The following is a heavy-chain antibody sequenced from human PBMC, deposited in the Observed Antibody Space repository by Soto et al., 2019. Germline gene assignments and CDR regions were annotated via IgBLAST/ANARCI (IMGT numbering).Heavy chain of an antibody. J-gene: IGHJ3*02. CDR2: ISAYNGNT. Sequence: QVQLVQSGAEVKKPGASVKVSCKASGYTFTSYGISWVRQAPGQGLEWMGWISAYNGNTNYAQKLQGRVTMTTDTSTSSAYMELRSLRSDDTAVYYCARVDILGYCSGGSCPGDAFDIWGQGTMVTVSS. V-gene: IGHV1-18*01. D-gene: IGHD2-15*01. CDR1: GYTFTSYG. CDR3: ARVDILGYCSGGSCPGDAFDI.